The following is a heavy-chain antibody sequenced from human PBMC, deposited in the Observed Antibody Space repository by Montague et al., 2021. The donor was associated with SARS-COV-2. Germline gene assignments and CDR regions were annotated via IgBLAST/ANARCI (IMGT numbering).Heavy chain of an antibody. Sequence: SETLSLTCTVSGDSITSIIHYRGWIRQPPGKGLEWIASIFYTGTIYYNPSLKSRVTMSLDTSKSQFSLNLTSVTAADTAVYFCARHPTTVTTFHWGQGSLVTVSS. J-gene: IGHJ4*02. V-gene: IGHV4-39*01. CDR3: ARHPTTVTTFH. CDR1: GDSITSIIHY. D-gene: IGHD4-17*01. CDR2: IFYTGTI.